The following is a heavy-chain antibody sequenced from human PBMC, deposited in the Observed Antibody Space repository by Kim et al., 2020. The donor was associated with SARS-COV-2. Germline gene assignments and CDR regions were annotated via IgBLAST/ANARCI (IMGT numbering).Heavy chain of an antibody. Sequence: SETLSLTCAVSGGSMTNYYWSWIRQPPGKTLEWIGHIFYTGTASYNPSLKSRVTISVDTSKNHFSLKLYSVADADTAVYYCARGSPAGHTFPYYYNGVDVWGQGTTVTVSS. D-gene: IGHD3-16*01. J-gene: IGHJ6*02. CDR3: ARGSPAGHTFPYYYNGVDV. CDR1: GGSMTNYY. V-gene: IGHV4-59*08. CDR2: IFYTGTA.